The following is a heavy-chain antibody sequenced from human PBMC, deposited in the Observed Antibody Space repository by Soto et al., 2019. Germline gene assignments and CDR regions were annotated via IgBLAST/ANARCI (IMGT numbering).Heavy chain of an antibody. CDR3: AKDKYSGSYWDYYYYMDV. Sequence: GGSLRLSCAASGFTFSSYAMSWVRQAPGKGLEWVSAISGSGGSTYYADSVKGRFTISRDNSKNTLYLQMNSLRAEDTAVYDCAKDKYSGSYWDYYYYMDVWGKGTTVTVSS. CDR2: ISGSGGST. CDR1: GFTFSSYA. J-gene: IGHJ6*03. V-gene: IGHV3-23*01. D-gene: IGHD1-26*01.